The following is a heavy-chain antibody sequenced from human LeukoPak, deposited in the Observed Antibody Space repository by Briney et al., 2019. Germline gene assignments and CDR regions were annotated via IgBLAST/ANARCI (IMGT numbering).Heavy chain of an antibody. CDR3: ARRAINSVMFDF. J-gene: IGHJ4*02. CDR2: IHYSGST. Sequence: PSETLSHTCTVSGDSISTYYWSWIRHPPGKGLEWIGYIHYSGSTNYNPSLRSRVTISVDTSKNQFSLKLSSATAADTAVYFCARRAINSVMFDFWGQGTLVTVSS. CDR1: GDSISTYY. V-gene: IGHV4-59*08. D-gene: IGHD3-16*01.